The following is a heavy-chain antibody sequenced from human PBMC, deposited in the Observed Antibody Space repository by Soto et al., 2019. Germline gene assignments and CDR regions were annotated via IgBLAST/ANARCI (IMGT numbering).Heavy chain of an antibody. CDR3: ARERYCSSTSCSERYYFDY. D-gene: IGHD2-2*01. CDR1: GGSVSSGSYY. J-gene: IGHJ4*02. CDR2: IYYSGST. V-gene: IGHV4-61*01. Sequence: SETLSLTCTVSGGSVSSGSYYWSWIRQPPGKGLEWIGYIYYSGSTNYNPSLKSRVTISVDTSKNQFSLKLSSVTAADTAVYYRARERYCSSTSCSERYYFDYWGQGTLVTVSS.